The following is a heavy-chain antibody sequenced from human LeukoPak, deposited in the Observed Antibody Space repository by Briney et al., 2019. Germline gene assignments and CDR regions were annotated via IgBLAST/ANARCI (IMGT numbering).Heavy chain of an antibody. CDR1: GYTFTGYY. D-gene: IGHD6-13*01. V-gene: IGHV1-2*02. CDR3: ARVVAAAGTSAFDI. CDR2: INPNSGGT. J-gene: IGHJ3*02. Sequence: GASVKVSCKASGYTFTGYYMHWVRQAPGQGLEWMGWINPNSGGTNYAQKFQGRVTMTRDTSISTAYMELSRLRSDDTAVYYCARVVAAAGTSAFDIWGQGTTVTVSS.